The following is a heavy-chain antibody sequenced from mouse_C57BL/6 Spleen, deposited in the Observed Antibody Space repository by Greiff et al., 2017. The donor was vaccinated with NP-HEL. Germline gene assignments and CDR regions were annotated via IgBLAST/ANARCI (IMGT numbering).Heavy chain of an antibody. CDR2: IYPRSGNT. D-gene: IGHD1-1*01. J-gene: IGHJ2*01. Sequence: QVQLQQSGAELARPGASVKLSCKASGYTFTSYGISWVKQRTGQDLEWIGEIYPRSGNTYYNEKFKGKATLTADKSSSTAYMELRSLTSEDSAVYFCARRTTVDDYWGQGTTLTVSS. V-gene: IGHV1-81*01. CDR3: ARRTTVDDY. CDR1: GYTFTSYG.